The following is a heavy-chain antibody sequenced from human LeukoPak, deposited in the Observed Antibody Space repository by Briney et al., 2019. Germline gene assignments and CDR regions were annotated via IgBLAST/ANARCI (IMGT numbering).Heavy chain of an antibody. V-gene: IGHV1-69*13. Sequence: SVKVSCKASGGTFSSYAISWVRQAPGQGLEWMGGIIPIFGTANYAQKFQGRVTITADESTSTAYMELSSLGSEDTAVYYCARAGYCSGGSCSTDAFDIWGQGAMVTVSS. J-gene: IGHJ3*02. D-gene: IGHD2-15*01. CDR1: GGTFSSYA. CDR3: ARAGYCSGGSCSTDAFDI. CDR2: IIPIFGTA.